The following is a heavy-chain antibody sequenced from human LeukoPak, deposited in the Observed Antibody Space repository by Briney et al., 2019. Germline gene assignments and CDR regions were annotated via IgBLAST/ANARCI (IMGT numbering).Heavy chain of an antibody. CDR2: INPSGGST. CDR1: GYTFTSYY. Sequence: ASVKVSCKASGYTFTSYYMHWVRQAPGQGLEWMEIINPSGGSTSYAQKFQGRVTMTTDTSTSTAYMELRSLRSDDRAVYYCARDRINTSSGSSPPGYWGQGTLVTVSS. CDR3: ARDRINTSSGSSPPGY. V-gene: IGHV1-46*01. J-gene: IGHJ4*02. D-gene: IGHD1-26*01.